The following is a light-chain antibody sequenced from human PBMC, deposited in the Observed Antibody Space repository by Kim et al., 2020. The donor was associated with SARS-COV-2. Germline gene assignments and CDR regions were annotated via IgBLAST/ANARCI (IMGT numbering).Light chain of an antibody. V-gene: IGLV3-21*04. CDR2: YDT. J-gene: IGLJ2*01. Sequence: SYELTQPPSVSVAPGETATITCGGNNIGRKSVHWYQQKPGQAPVLVISYDTDRPSGIPERFSGSNSGNTATLTISRVEAGDEADYYGQVWDDGSVIFGGGTQLT. CDR1: NIGRKS. CDR3: QVWDDGSVI.